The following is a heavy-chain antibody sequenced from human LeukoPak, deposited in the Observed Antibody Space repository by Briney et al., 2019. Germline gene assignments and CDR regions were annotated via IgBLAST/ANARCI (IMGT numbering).Heavy chain of an antibody. Sequence: PSETLSLTCTVSGGSISSYHWSWIRQPAGEGLDWIGRIYTSGSTNYNPSLKSRVTMSVDTSKNQFSLKLSSVTAADTAVYYCARGYVVVVAATYYYYYGMDVWGQGTTVTVSS. J-gene: IGHJ6*02. CDR3: ARGYVVVVAATYYYYYGMDV. D-gene: IGHD2-15*01. V-gene: IGHV4-4*07. CDR2: IYTSGST. CDR1: GGSISSYH.